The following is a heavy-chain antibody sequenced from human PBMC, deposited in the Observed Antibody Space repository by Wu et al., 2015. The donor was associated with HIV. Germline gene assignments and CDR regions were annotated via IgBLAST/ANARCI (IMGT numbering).Heavy chain of an antibody. CDR3: GREQYSAVSGLSIDV. CDR2: LNPSGGRR. V-gene: IGHV1-46*03. Sequence: QVQLVQSGAEVKEPGASVKVSCKASGYTFTTYSIHWVRQAPGQGLEWLGTLNPSGGRRRIAQKFRDRLFMTRDMSTNTVFMELKRLTSEDSAVYFCGREQYSAVSGLSIDVWGKGTTVTVHS. CDR1: GYTFTTYS. D-gene: IGHD3-16*01. J-gene: IGHJ6*04.